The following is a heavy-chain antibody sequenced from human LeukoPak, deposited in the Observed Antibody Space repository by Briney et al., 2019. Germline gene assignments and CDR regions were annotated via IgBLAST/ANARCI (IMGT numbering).Heavy chain of an antibody. CDR3: ARAAFLGYFQH. Sequence: GGSLRLSCAASGFTFSDYYMSWIRQAPGKGLEWVSYISSSSSTIYYADSVKGRFTISRDNAKNSLYLQMNSLRAEDTAVYYCARAAFLGYFQHWGQGTLVTVSS. CDR2: ISSSSSTI. V-gene: IGHV3-11*04. CDR1: GFTFSDYY. J-gene: IGHJ1*01. D-gene: IGHD2/OR15-2a*01.